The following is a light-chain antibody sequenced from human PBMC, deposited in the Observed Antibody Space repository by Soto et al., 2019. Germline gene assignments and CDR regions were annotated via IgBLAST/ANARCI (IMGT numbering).Light chain of an antibody. J-gene: IGKJ5*01. V-gene: IGKV3-15*01. Sequence: EEVMTQSPANLSVSPGVGATLSCWASQPVSDKLAWYQQKPGQAPRLLIYGASARALGIPDRFSGSGSGTALSLTVTSLQSEDVEVYDGQQYDQWPITFGQGTRLDIK. CDR2: GAS. CDR3: QQYDQWPIT. CDR1: QPVSDK.